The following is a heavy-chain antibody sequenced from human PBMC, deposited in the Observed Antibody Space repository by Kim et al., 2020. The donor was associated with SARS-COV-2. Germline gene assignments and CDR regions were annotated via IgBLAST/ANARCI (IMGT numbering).Heavy chain of an antibody. CDR2: INPNSGST. V-gene: IGHV1-2*06. D-gene: IGHD6-25*01. J-gene: IGHJ3*02. CDR3: ARVPWAWAAVRKDFDI. Sequence: ASVKVSCKASGYTFTSYYMNWVRQATGQGLEWMGRINPNSGSTSSAQKFQGRVTMTRDTSISTAYMELSSLRSDDTAVYYCARVPWAWAAVRKDFDIWGQGTMVTVSS. CDR1: GYTFTSYY.